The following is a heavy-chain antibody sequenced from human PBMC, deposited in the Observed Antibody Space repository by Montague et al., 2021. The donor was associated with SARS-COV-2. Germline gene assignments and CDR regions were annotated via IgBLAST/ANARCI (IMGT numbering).Heavy chain of an antibody. D-gene: IGHD3-9*01. Sequence: PALVKPTQTLTLTCTFSGFPLSTSGMRASWIRQPPGKALEWLARIDWXDDKFYSTSLKTRLTISKDTSKNQVVLTMTNMDPVDTATYYCARSYYDILTAYYTPFDYWGQGTLVTVSS. J-gene: IGHJ4*02. CDR1: GFPLSTSGMR. CDR2: IDWXDDK. V-gene: IGHV2-70*04. CDR3: ARSYYDILTAYYTPFDY.